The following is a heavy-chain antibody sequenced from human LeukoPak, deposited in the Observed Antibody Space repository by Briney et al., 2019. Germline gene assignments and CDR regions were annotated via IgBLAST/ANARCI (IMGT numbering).Heavy chain of an antibody. Sequence: GGSLRLSCAASGFTFNNYAMSWVRQAPRKGLEWVSGLGGSGGSINYADSVKGRFTISRDNSKNTLYLQMNSLRAEDTAVYHCARHGSGSLYFDYWGQGTLVTVSS. CDR2: LGGSGGSI. CDR1: GFTFNNYA. D-gene: IGHD3-10*01. CDR3: ARHGSGSLYFDY. J-gene: IGHJ4*02. V-gene: IGHV3-23*01.